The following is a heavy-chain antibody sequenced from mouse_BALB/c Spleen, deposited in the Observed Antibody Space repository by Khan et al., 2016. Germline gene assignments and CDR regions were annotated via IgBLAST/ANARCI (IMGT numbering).Heavy chain of an antibody. D-gene: IGHD1-1*02. CDR3: ARSDCCGKDAMDY. Sequence: EVKLPESGPGLVKPSQSLSLTCTVTGFSITSDYAWNWIRQLPGNRLEWMGHISYSGSTSYNPFLKSRISITRDTSKNQFFLQLNSVTSEDTATCYCARSDCCGKDAMDYWGQGTSVTVSS. J-gene: IGHJ4*01. V-gene: IGHV3-2*02. CDR2: ISYSGST. CDR1: GFSITSDYA.